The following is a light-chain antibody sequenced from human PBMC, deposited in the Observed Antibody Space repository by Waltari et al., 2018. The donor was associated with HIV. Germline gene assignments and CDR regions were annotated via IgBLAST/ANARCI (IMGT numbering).Light chain of an antibody. CDR2: AND. Sequence: QSVLTQPPSVSAAPGQKVTISCSGSGSNMGNNYVSWSQQVPGTAPKVLIYANDPPPSGLLDRFRGSNSGTAATLGITGLQTGDEADYYCGTWDSSLSAVVFGGGTKLTVL. J-gene: IGLJ2*01. V-gene: IGLV1-51*01. CDR1: GSNMGNNY. CDR3: GTWDSSLSAVV.